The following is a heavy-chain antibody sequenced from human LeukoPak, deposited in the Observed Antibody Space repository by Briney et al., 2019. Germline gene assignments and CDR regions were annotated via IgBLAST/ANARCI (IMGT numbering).Heavy chain of an antibody. CDR3: ARDLPPITIFGVVHMPSDY. D-gene: IGHD3-3*01. CDR1: GFTFSSYS. Sequence: KAGGSLRLSCAASGFTFSSYSMNWVRQAPGKGLEWVSSISSSSSYIYYADSVKGRFTISRDNAKNSLYLQMNSLRAEDTAVYYCARDLPPITIFGVVHMPSDYWGQGTLVTVSS. V-gene: IGHV3-21*01. J-gene: IGHJ4*02. CDR2: ISSSSSYI.